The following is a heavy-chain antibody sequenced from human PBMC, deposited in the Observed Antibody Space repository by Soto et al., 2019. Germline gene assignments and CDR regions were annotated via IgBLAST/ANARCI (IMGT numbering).Heavy chain of an antibody. Sequence: PGGSLRLSCAASGFTFSSYGMHWVRQAPGKGLEWVAVIWYDGSNKYYADSVKGRFTISRDNSKNTLYLQMNSLRAEDTAVYYCAREGSTVGYYYYYMDVWGKGTTVTVSS. V-gene: IGHV3-33*01. CDR1: GFTFSSYG. J-gene: IGHJ6*03. CDR2: IWYDGSNK. CDR3: AREGSTVGYYYYYMDV. D-gene: IGHD4-17*01.